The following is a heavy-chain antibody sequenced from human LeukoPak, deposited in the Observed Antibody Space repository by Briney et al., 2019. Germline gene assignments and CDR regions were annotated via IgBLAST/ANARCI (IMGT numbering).Heavy chain of an antibody. CDR3: TRDQTPYY. J-gene: IGHJ4*02. CDR1: GFTFKNSW. CDR2: IRSKAYGGTT. Sequence: GGSLRLSCVASGFTFKNSWMHWVRQAPGKGLEWVGFIRSKAYGGTTEYAASVKGRFTISRDDSKSIAYLQMNSLKTEDTAVYYCTRDQTPYYWGQGTLVTVSS. V-gene: IGHV3-49*02.